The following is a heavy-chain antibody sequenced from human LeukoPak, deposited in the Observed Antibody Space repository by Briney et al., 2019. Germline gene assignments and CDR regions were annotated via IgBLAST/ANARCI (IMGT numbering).Heavy chain of an antibody. Sequence: NPSETLSLTCSVPGVSITSNYWSWIRQPPGKGLEWLGYTHHSGATSYNPSLKSRSTMSLDTSNNQFSLKLSSVTAADTAVYYCARSSGHSYGDFDYWGQGNLVTVSS. CDR3: ARSSGHSYGDFDY. CDR2: THHSGAT. CDR1: GVSITSNY. D-gene: IGHD5-18*01. J-gene: IGHJ4*02. V-gene: IGHV4-59*01.